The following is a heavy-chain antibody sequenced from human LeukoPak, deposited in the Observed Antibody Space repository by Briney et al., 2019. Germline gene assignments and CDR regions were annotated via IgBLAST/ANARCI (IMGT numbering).Heavy chain of an antibody. CDR2: IHHSGST. V-gene: IGHV4-34*01. Sequence: PETLSLSCAVEGVSLCGHCTTWICQPPGKGLEWVGQIHHSGSTNYNPSLKSRLIISVDTSKNHSSLTLCSVTAADTAVYYCARASSACGTSDYWGRASRVSVSS. CDR3: ARASSACGTSDY. J-gene: IGHJ4*02. CDR1: GVSLCGHC. D-gene: IGHD2-21*01.